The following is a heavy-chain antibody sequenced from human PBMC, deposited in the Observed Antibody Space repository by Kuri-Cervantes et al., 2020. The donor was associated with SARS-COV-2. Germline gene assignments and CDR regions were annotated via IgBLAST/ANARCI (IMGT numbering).Heavy chain of an antibody. J-gene: IGHJ5*02. CDR1: GYTFTSYY. Sequence: ASVKVSCKASGYTFTSYYMNWVRQAPGQGLEWMGIINPSGGSTSYAQKFQGRVTITRDTSASTAYMELSSLRSEDTAVYYCARDDYSNYDVLYWFDPWGQGTLVTVSS. CDR2: INPSGGST. V-gene: IGHV1-46*01. D-gene: IGHD4-11*01. CDR3: ARDDYSNYDVLYWFDP.